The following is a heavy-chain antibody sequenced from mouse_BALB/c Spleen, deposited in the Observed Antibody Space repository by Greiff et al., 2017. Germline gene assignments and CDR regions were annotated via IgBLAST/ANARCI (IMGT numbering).Heavy chain of an antibody. Sequence: VKLQESGAELVRPGTSVKVSCKASGYAFTNYLIEWVKQRPGQGLEWIGVINPGSGGTNYNEKFKGKTTLTADKSSSTAYMQLSSLTSDDSAVYFCARLGASMDYWGQGTSVTVSS. CDR1: GYAFTNYL. CDR3: ARLGASMDY. V-gene: IGHV1-54*01. J-gene: IGHJ4*01. CDR2: INPGSGGT.